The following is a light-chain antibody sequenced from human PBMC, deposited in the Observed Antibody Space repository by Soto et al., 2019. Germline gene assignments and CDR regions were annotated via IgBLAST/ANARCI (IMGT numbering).Light chain of an antibody. J-gene: IGKJ1*01. Sequence: EIVLTQSPATQSLSPGVRATLSCRASQSVSSYLAWYQQKPGQAPRLLIYDASNRATGIPARFSGSGSGTDFTLTISSLEPEDFAVYYCQQRSNWPTFGQGTKVEIK. CDR3: QQRSNWPT. CDR1: QSVSSY. CDR2: DAS. V-gene: IGKV3-11*01.